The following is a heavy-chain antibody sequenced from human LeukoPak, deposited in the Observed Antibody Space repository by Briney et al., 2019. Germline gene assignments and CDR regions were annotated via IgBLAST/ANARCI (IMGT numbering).Heavy chain of an antibody. Sequence: GGSLRLSCAASGFTVSSNSISWVRQPPGKGLEWVSVIYSDTTTYYADSVKGRFTISRDNSKNTVYLQMSSLRAEDTAVYYCVKGVVGATIGYFDYWGQGTLVTVSS. J-gene: IGHJ4*02. D-gene: IGHD1-26*01. V-gene: IGHV3-53*05. CDR2: IYSDTTT. CDR3: VKGVVGATIGYFDY. CDR1: GFTVSSNS.